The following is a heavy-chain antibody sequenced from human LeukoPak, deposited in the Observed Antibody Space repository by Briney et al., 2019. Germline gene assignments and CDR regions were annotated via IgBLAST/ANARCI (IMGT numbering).Heavy chain of an antibody. V-gene: IGHV4-38-2*02. CDR1: GYSISSGYY. CDR3: ARAESGYYYDSSGYYTV. CDR2: IYHSGST. D-gene: IGHD3-22*01. J-gene: IGHJ4*02. Sequence: PSETLSLTCTVSGYSISSGYYWGWIRQPPGKGLEWIGSIYHSGSTYYNPSLKSRVTISVDTSKNQFSLKLSSVTAADTAVNYCARAESGYYYDSSGYYTVWGQGTLVTVSS.